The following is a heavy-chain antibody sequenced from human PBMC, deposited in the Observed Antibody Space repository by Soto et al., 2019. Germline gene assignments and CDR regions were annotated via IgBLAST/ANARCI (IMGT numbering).Heavy chain of an antibody. Sequence: SVKVSCKASGGTISSYAISWVRQAPGQGLEWMGGIIPIFGTANYAQKFQGRVTITADESTSTAYMELSSLRSEDTAVYYCASHTAMVDFDYWGRGTLVTVSS. J-gene: IGHJ4*02. CDR2: IIPIFGTA. CDR1: GGTISSYA. V-gene: IGHV1-69*13. CDR3: ASHTAMVDFDY. D-gene: IGHD5-18*01.